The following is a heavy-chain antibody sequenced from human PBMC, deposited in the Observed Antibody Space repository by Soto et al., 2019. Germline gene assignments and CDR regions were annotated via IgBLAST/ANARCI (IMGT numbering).Heavy chain of an antibody. CDR3: ARDEGGPDV. V-gene: IGHV3-74*01. Sequence: QAGGSLRLSCRASGFTFSNSWMHWVRQAPGKGLVWVSRINNDGSSTAYADSVKGRFTISRDNAKNTLYMQMDRLRVEDMAVYYCARDEGGPDVWGQGTTVTVSS. CDR2: INNDGSST. J-gene: IGHJ6*02. CDR1: GFTFSNSW.